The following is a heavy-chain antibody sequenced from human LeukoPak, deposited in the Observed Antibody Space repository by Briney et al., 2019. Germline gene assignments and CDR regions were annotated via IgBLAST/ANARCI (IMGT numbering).Heavy chain of an antibody. CDR2: IYYSGST. V-gene: IGHV4-39*01. CDR3: ARRSFDLSLDY. Sequence: SETLSLTCTVSGGSISSSSYYWGWIRQPPGKGLEWIGSIYYSGSTYYNPSLKSRVTISVDTSKNQFSLKLSSVTAADTAVYYCARRSFDLSLDYWGQGTLVTVSS. J-gene: IGHJ4*02. CDR1: GGSISSSSYY.